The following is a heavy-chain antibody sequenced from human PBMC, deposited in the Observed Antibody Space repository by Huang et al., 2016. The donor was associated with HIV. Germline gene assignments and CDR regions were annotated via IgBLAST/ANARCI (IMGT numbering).Heavy chain of an antibody. CDR2: IYPGDSDT. CDR1: GYSFNTYW. CDR3: ARKFSSTWYRAFDL. V-gene: IGHV5-51*01. J-gene: IGHJ3*01. Sequence: EVQLVQSGAEVKKTGESLKISCQGSGYSFNTYWIAWVRQMPGKGPEWIGIIYPGDSDTRYSPSFQGKVTISADKSIDTAYLQWRSLKASDTAMYYCARKFSSTWYRAFDLWGQGTMVTVSS. D-gene: IGHD6-13*01.